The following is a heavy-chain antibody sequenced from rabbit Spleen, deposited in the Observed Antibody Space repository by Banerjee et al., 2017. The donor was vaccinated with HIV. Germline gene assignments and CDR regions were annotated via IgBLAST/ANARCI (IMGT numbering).Heavy chain of an antibody. CDR1: GFSFSGSYW. J-gene: IGHJ4*01. Sequence: EESGGGLVQPEGSLTVTCTASGFSFSGSYWICWVRQAPGKGLEWIACIDAGSDGAYYASWAKGRFTISKTSSTVDLKMTSLTAADTATYFCVRDKASSSGDYGPYYLNLWGQGTLVTVS. CDR2: IDAGSDGA. CDR3: VRDKASSSGDYGPYYLNL. V-gene: IGHV1S45*01. D-gene: IGHD1-1*01.